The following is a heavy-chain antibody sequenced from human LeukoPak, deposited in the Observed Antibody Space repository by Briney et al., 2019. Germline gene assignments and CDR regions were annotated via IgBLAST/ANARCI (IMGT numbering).Heavy chain of an antibody. V-gene: IGHV4-34*01. Sequence: SETLSLTCSVSGDSISRYFWSWIRHPPGKGLEWIGEINHSGSTNYNPSLKSRVTISVDTSKNQFSLKLSSVTAADTAVYYCARGESGRDGYKPFDYWGQGTLVTVSS. CDR3: ARGESGRDGYKPFDY. D-gene: IGHD5-24*01. CDR2: INHSGST. CDR1: GDSISRYF. J-gene: IGHJ4*02.